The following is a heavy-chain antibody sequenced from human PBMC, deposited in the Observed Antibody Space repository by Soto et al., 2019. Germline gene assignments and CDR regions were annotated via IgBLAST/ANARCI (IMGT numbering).Heavy chain of an antibody. CDR2: FKSMTDGGAT. D-gene: IGHD6-13*01. Sequence: EVQLVESGRGLVKPGGSLRLSCEASGFSFTKAWMSWVRQAPGKGLEYIGRFKSMTDGGATDYAAPVKGRFTISRDDSENTLYPLMNSLKPEDTGVYYCTADLRHDSSPFMDVWGQGTTVTVSS. J-gene: IGHJ6*02. CDR1: GFSFTKAW. V-gene: IGHV3-15*01. CDR3: TADLRHDSSPFMDV.